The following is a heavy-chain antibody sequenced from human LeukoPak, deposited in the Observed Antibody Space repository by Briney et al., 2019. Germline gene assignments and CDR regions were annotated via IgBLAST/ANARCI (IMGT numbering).Heavy chain of an antibody. V-gene: IGHV4-59*01. CDR2: INYSGST. D-gene: IGHD1-26*01. J-gene: IGHJ6*03. CDR3: VATEDYYYYMDV. CDR1: GASISSFY. Sequence: PSETLTLTCTISGASISSFYWSWIRQPPGKGLEWIGCINYSGSTNYNPSLKSRVTISVDTSKNQFSLKLSSVTAADTAVYYCVATEDYYYYMDVWGKGTTVTVSS.